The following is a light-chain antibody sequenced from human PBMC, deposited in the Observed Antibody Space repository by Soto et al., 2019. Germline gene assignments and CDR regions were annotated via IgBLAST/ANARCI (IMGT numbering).Light chain of an antibody. J-gene: IGLJ1*01. V-gene: IGLV2-14*01. Sequence: QSVLTQPASVSGSPGQSITISCTGTSSDVGGYNYVSWYQQHPGKAPKLMIYEVSNRPSGVSNRFSGSKSGNTASLTISGLQAGDEADYYCSSYTSSSTLPFGTGTKLTVL. CDR1: SSDVGGYNY. CDR2: EVS. CDR3: SSYTSSSTLP.